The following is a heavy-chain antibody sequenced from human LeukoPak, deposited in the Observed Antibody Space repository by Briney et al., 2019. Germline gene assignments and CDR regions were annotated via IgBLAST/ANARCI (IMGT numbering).Heavy chain of an antibody. CDR2: IYHSGST. Sequence: PSEALSVTCAVPGGSISSGGYSWSWIRQPPGKGLEWIGYIYHSGSTYYNPSLKSRVTISVDRSKNKFSLKLSSVTAADTAVYYCAREEYCGGDCYYFDYWGQGTLVTVSS. J-gene: IGHJ4*02. CDR3: AREEYCGGDCYYFDY. CDR1: GGSISSGGYS. D-gene: IGHD2-21*02. V-gene: IGHV4-30-2*01.